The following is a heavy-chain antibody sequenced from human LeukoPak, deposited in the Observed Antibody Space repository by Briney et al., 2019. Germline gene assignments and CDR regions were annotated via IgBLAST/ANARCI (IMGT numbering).Heavy chain of an antibody. CDR3: ARDQYDYVWGSYRPYFDY. V-gene: IGHV1-18*04. D-gene: IGHD3-16*02. J-gene: IGHJ4*02. CDR1: GYTFTSYG. CDR2: ISPYNGNT. Sequence: ASVTVSCKAVGYTFTSYGISWVRQAPGQGLEWMGSISPYNGNTKYAERLQGRVIMTTDTSTRTAYMELRGLRPDDTAVFYCARDQYDYVWGSYRPYFDYWGQGTLVTVSS.